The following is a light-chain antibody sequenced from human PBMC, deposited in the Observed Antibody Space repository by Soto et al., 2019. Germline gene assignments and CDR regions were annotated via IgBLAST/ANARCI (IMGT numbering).Light chain of an antibody. Sequence: IQMTQSPSSLSASVGDRVPIICRASQGIRNDLGWYQQKPGKAPKVMIYAASSLQSGVPSRFSGSGSGTDFTLTISSLQPEDFATYYCLQDYNYPWTLGQGTKVDI. J-gene: IGKJ1*01. CDR1: QGIRND. CDR3: LQDYNYPWT. CDR2: AAS. V-gene: IGKV1-6*01.